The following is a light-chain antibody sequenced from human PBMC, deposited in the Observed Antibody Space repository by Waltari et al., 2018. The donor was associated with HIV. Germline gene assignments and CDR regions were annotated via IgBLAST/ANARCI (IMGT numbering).Light chain of an antibody. J-gene: IGLJ1*01. CDR2: DDS. CDR1: SRGRKN. CDR3: QVWDVSNDHHV. V-gene: IGLV3-21*02. Sequence: YVLTQPPSVSLAPGQTARITCRGNSRGRKNVNWCQPKPGQAPVFVVYDDSDRPAGIPERFSGSNSGDTATLTISRVESGDEADYYCQVWDVSNDHHVFGTGTKVTVL.